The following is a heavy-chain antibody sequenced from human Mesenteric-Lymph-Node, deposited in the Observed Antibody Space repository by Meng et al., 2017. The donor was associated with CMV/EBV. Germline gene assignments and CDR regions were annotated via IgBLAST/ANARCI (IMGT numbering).Heavy chain of an antibody. CDR1: GASISSYY. V-gene: IGHV4-59*01. Sequence: SETLSLTCTVSGASISSYYWSWIRQPPGEGLEWIGHIYYSGGTNYNPSLKSRVTISIDTSKNQFSLELSSVTAADTAVYYCARDLELGYWGQGTLVTSPQ. CDR2: IYYSGGT. CDR3: ARDLELGY. J-gene: IGHJ4*02. D-gene: IGHD3-3*01.